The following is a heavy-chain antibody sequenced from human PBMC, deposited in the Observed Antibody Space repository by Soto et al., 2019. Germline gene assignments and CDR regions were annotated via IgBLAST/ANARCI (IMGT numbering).Heavy chain of an antibody. CDR1: GGSISSSSY. CDR2: IYSTGNT. Sequence: QLQLQESGPGLVKPSETLSLTCTVSGGSISSSSYWGWIRQPPGKGLEWIGSIYSTGNTYYNPSLKRRVSISADTSKNQFSLQLTSVTAADTAVYYCRRSSRYSTAVWCQGTTVTVSS. J-gene: IGHJ6*02. CDR3: RRSSRYSTAV. V-gene: IGHV4-39*01. D-gene: IGHD6-13*01.